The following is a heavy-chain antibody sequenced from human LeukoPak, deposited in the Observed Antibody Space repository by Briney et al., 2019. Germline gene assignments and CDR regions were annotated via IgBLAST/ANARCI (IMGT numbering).Heavy chain of an antibody. CDR1: GGTFSSYA. Sequence: GASVKVSCKASGGTFSSYAISWVRQAPGQGLEWMGGIIPIFGTANYAQKFQGRVTITADKSTSTAYMELSSLRSEDTAVYYCAREEVGFTLSFYYMDVWGKGTTVTVSS. D-gene: IGHD2-8*01. CDR3: AREEVGFTLSFYYMDV. CDR2: IIPIFGTA. J-gene: IGHJ6*03. V-gene: IGHV1-69*06.